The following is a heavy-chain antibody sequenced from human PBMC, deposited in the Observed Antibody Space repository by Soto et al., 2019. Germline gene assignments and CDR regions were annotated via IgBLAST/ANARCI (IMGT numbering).Heavy chain of an antibody. J-gene: IGHJ4*02. Sequence: SQTLSLTCAISGDSVSSNSAAWNWVRQSPSRGLEWLGRTYYRSKWNNDYAVSVKRRITINPDTSKNQFSLQLNSVTPEDTAVYSCAREGGDRSSWYFAYWGKVTLVTSSS. CDR1: GDSVSSNSAA. V-gene: IGHV6-1*01. CDR2: TYYRSKWNN. CDR3: AREGGDRSSWYFAY. D-gene: IGHD6-13*01.